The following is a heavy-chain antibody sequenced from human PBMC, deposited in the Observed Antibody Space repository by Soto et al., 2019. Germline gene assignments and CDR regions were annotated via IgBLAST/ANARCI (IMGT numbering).Heavy chain of an antibody. Sequence: PSETLSLTCTVPGGSISSSSYYWGWIRQPPGKGLEWIGSIYYSGSTYYNPSLKSRVTISVDTSKNQFSLKLSSVTAADTAVYYCWVLYYYYGMDVWGQGTTVTVSS. CDR1: GGSISSSSYY. V-gene: IGHV4-39*01. CDR3: WVLYYYYGMDV. D-gene: IGHD3-10*01. J-gene: IGHJ6*02. CDR2: IYYSGST.